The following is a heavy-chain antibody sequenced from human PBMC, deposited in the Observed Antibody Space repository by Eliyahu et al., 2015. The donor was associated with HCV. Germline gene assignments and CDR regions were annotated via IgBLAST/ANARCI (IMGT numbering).Heavy chain of an antibody. J-gene: IGHJ4*02. Sequence: EVHLLESGGGLVQPGGSLRLXCAASGFTFSAYAMSWVRQAPGKGLEWVSALSGAGNSLYYADFVKGRFTISRDNSKNTLYLQMNSLRGEDTAVYYCAKLDIVVVPSANRGPSDYWGQGTLVTVSS. D-gene: IGHD2-2*03. CDR3: AKLDIVVVPSANRGPSDY. CDR2: LSGAGNSL. V-gene: IGHV3-23*01. CDR1: GFTFSAYA.